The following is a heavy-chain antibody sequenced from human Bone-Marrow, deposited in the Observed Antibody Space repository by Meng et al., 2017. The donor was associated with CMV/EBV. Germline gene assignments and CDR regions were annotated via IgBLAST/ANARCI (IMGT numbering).Heavy chain of an antibody. V-gene: IGHV1-69*05. D-gene: IGHD5-18*01. CDR2: IIPIFDIA. CDR3: ARCILDTYGYFAYYYGMDV. CDR1: GYTFTSYY. Sequence: SVKVSCKASGYTFTSYYMHWVRQAPGQGLEWMGGIIPIFDIANYARKFQGRVTITTDESTSTAYMELSRLRSEDTAVYYCARCILDTYGYFAYYYGMDVWGQGTTVTVSS. J-gene: IGHJ6*02.